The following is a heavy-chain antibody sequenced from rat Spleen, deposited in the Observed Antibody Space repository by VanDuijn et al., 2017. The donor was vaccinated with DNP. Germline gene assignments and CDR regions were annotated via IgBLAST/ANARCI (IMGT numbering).Heavy chain of an antibody. CDR1: GFTFSDYA. D-gene: IGHD1-10*01. CDR2: IIYDGSST. Sequence: EVQLVESGGGLVQPGNSLKLSCAASGFTFSDYAMAWVRQSPKKGLEWVATIIYDGSSTYYRDSVKGRFTISRDNAKSTLYLQMDSLRSEDTATYYCATCRGQLPFAYWGQGTLVTVSS. CDR3: ATCRGQLPFAY. V-gene: IGHV5S10*01. J-gene: IGHJ3*01.